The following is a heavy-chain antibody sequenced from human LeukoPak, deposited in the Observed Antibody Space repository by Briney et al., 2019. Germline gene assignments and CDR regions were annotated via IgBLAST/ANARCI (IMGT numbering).Heavy chain of an antibody. J-gene: IGHJ4*02. CDR3: ARGLGSYGLGY. D-gene: IGHD5-18*01. V-gene: IGHV3-48*01. CDR1: GFTFSSYS. CDR2: ISSSSNTI. Sequence: GGSLRLSCAASGFTFSSYSMNWVRQAPGKGLEWVSYISSSSNTIYYADSVKGRFAISRDNANNSLYLQMNSLRAEDTAVYYCARGLGSYGLGYWCQGTLVSVSS.